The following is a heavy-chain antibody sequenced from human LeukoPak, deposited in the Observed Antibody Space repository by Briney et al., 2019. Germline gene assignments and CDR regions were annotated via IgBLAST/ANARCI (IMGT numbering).Heavy chain of an antibody. CDR1: GFILSRNS. CDR3: AKDRLSIAAAGTPFDY. Sequence: PGGSLRLSCAASGFILSRNSMNWVRQAPGKGLEWVSSISTTTTYINYADSVKGRFTISRDNAKNSLYLQMNSLRAEDTAVYYCAKDRLSIAAAGTPFDYWGQGTLVTVSS. J-gene: IGHJ4*02. D-gene: IGHD6-13*01. V-gene: IGHV3-21*04. CDR2: ISTTTTYI.